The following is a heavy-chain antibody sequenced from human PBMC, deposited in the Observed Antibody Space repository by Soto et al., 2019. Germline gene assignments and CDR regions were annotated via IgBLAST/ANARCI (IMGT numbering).Heavy chain of an antibody. V-gene: IGHV1-8*01. CDR3: ARGRGIAAAATFFGY. Sequence: AAVKVSCKASGYTFTSYDINWVRQATGQGLEWMGWMNPNSGNTGYAQKFQGRVTMTRNTSISTAYMELSSLRSEDTAVYYCARGRGIAAAATFFGYWGQGTAVTVSS. CDR1: GYTFTSYD. D-gene: IGHD6-13*01. CDR2: MNPNSGNT. J-gene: IGHJ4*02.